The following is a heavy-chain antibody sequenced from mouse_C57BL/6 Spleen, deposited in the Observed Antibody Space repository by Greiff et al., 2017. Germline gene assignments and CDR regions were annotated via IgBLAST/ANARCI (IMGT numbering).Heavy chain of an antibody. CDR2: ISDGGSYT. CDR3: ARDRSYYAMDY. CDR1: GFTFSSSA. Sequence: EVKLVESGGGLVKPGGSLKLSCAASGFTFSSSAMSWVRQTPEKRLEWVATISDGGSYTYYPANVQGRFTISRDNATNTLYLPRSQLKSEDTAMYYGARDRSYYAMDYWGQGTSVTVSS. V-gene: IGHV5-4*01. J-gene: IGHJ4*01.